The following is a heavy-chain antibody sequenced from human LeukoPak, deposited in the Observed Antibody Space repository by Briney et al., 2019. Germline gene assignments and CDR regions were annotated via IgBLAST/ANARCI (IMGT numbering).Heavy chain of an antibody. CDR2: INHSGST. Sequence: SETLSLTCAVYGGSFSGYYWSWIRQPPGKGLEWIGEINHSGSTNYNPSLKSRITISVDTSKNQFSLKLSSVTAADTAVYYCARGSYCGGDCYPRPFDYWGQGTLVTVSS. CDR1: GGSFSGYY. V-gene: IGHV4-34*01. J-gene: IGHJ4*02. CDR3: ARGSYCGGDCYPRPFDY. D-gene: IGHD2-21*02.